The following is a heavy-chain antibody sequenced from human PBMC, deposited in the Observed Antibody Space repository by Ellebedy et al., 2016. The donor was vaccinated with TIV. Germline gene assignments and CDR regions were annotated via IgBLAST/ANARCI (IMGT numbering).Heavy chain of an antibody. D-gene: IGHD5-12*01. J-gene: IGHJ4*02. CDR1: GYTFTGYY. CDR2: INPNSGGT. CDR3: ARDGQIGATIGH. Sequence: AASVKVSCKASGYTFTGYYMHWVRQAPGQGLEWMGWINPNSGGTNYAQKFKGRVTMTRETSISTAYMELSRLRSDDTAVYYCARDGQIGATIGHWGQGTLVTVSS. V-gene: IGHV1-2*02.